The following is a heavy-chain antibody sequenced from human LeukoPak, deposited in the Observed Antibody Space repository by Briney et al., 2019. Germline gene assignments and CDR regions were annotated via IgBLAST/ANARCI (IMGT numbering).Heavy chain of an antibody. CDR2: INHNGVTK. CDR1: GFTFGRHV. V-gene: IGHV3-48*02. D-gene: IGHD3-9*01. CDR3: ARDYDWAFDL. J-gene: IGHJ4*02. Sequence: GGSLRLSCAASGFTFGRHVFSWVRQAPGKGLEWVSYINHNGVTKFYPDFLRGQFTISRDNARNSLYLQMNSLRDEDTAMYYCARDYDWAFDLWGQGTLVTVSS.